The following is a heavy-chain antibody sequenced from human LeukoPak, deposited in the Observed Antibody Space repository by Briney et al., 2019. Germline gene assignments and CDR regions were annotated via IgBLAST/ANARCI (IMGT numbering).Heavy chain of an antibody. D-gene: IGHD6-19*01. J-gene: IGHJ4*02. CDR3: AKGKDSVAGATNDY. CDR2: IVQSGNT. Sequence: SETLSLTCAVYGGSFSGYYWSWIRQPPGKGLEWIGEIVQSGNTKYNPSLKSRVNLSVDTSKNQISLNLTSVTAADTAVYYCAKGKDSVAGATNDYWGQGTLVTVSS. CDR1: GGSFSGYY. V-gene: IGHV4-34*12.